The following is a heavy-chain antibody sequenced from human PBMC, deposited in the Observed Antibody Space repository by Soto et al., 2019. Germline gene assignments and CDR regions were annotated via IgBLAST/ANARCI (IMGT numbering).Heavy chain of an antibody. J-gene: IGHJ2*01. CDR3: ARMSYFYDKWYFDI. Sequence: QLQESGPGLVKPSQTLSLTCSVSGGSINNNDYYWSWIRQTPGKGLEWIGYVYYSGSSDYISSLKSLLSMSIDKSKNQFHLKLNSVTAADTATYFCARMSYFYDKWYFDIWGRGTLVTVSS. CDR1: GGSINNNDYY. V-gene: IGHV4-30-4*01. D-gene: IGHD3-22*01. CDR2: VYYSGSS.